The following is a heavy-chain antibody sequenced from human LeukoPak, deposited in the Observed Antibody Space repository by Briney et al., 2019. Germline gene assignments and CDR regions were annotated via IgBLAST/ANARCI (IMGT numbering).Heavy chain of an antibody. J-gene: IGHJ5*02. Sequence: GESLKISCKGSGYSFTSYWIGWVRQMPGKGLEWMGIIYPGDSDTRYSPSFQGQVTISADKSISTAYLQWSSLKASDTAMYYCARFPASDDYVLGPWFDPWGQGSLVTVSS. CDR1: GYSFTSYW. D-gene: IGHD4-17*01. CDR3: ARFPASDDYVLGPWFDP. CDR2: IYPGDSDT. V-gene: IGHV5-51*01.